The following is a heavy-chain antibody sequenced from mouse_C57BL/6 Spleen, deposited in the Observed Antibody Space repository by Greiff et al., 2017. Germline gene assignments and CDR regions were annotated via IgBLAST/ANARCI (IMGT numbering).Heavy chain of an antibody. J-gene: IGHJ2*01. Sequence: VQLQQSGAELVRPGASVKLSCTASGFNIKDDYMHWVKQRPEQGLEWIGWIDPENGDTEYASKFQGKATITADTSSNTAYLRLSSLTSDDTAVYCCTGDYYGSRDDYWGQGTTLTVSS. D-gene: IGHD1-1*01. CDR1: GFNIKDDY. CDR2: IDPENGDT. V-gene: IGHV14-4*01. CDR3: TGDYYGSRDDY.